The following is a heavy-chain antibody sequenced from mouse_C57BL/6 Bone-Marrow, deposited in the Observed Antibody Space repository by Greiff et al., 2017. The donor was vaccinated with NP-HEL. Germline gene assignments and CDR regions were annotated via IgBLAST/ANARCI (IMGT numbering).Heavy chain of an antibody. D-gene: IGHD2-5*01. V-gene: IGHV1-63*01. J-gene: IGHJ4*01. CDR1: GYTFTNYW. CDR3: AAYYSNYGAMDY. CDR2: IYPGGGYT. Sequence: VKLMESGAELVRPGTSVKMSCKASGYTFTNYWIGWAKQRPGHGLAWIGDIYPGGGYTNYNEKFKGKATLTADKSSSTAYMQFSSLTSEDSAIYYCAAYYSNYGAMDYWGQGTSVTVSS.